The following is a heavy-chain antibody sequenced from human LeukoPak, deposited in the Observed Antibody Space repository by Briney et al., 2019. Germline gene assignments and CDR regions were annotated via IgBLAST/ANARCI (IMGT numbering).Heavy chain of an antibody. V-gene: IGHV1-46*01. CDR3: ASSGWYEGFDY. D-gene: IGHD6-19*01. J-gene: IGHJ4*02. Sequence: ASVKVSCKASGYTFTSYYMHWVRQAPGQGLEWMGIINPSGGSTSYSQNFQGRVTMTRDTSTSTVFMELSSLRSEDAAVYYCASSGWYEGFDYWGQGTLVTVSS. CDR2: INPSGGST. CDR1: GYTFTSYY.